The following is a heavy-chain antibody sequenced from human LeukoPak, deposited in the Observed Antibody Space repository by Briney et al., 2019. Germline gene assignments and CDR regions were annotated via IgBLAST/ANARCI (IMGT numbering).Heavy chain of an antibody. CDR1: GGSISSGSYS. CDR3: ARFSPRAMGNYLDF. CDR2: IYPRGST. D-gene: IGHD7-27*01. V-gene: IGHV4-30-2*01. J-gene: IGHJ4*02. Sequence: PSETLSLTCAVSGGSISSGSYSWSSIQQPPGKGLEWIGYIYPRGSTYYNPSLKSRVILSLDKSANQFSLNLSSVTAADTAVYYCARFSPRAMGNYLDFWGQGTLATVSS.